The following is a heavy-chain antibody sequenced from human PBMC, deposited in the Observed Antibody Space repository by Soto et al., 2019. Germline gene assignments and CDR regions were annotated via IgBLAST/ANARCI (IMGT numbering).Heavy chain of an antibody. Sequence: QVQLVQSGAEVKKPGASVTVSCKASGYTFSDYYLHWVRQAPGQGPEWMGRINPNSGDAKFAQKFQGRVTMTRATSVRTAFMELNWLKSDDTAVYYCARESGGATATLDYYYFYMDVWGKGTTVTVSS. J-gene: IGHJ6*03. D-gene: IGHD5-12*01. CDR2: INPNSGDA. CDR3: ARESGGATATLDYYYFYMDV. V-gene: IGHV1-2*06. CDR1: GYTFSDYY.